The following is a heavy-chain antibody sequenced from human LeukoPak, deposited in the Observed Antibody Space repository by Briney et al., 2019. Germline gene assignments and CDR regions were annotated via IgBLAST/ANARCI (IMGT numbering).Heavy chain of an antibody. CDR2: ISSSGKTI. CDR1: GFTFSSCE. V-gene: IGHV3-48*03. D-gene: IGHD6-13*01. Sequence: GGSLRLSCEASGFTFSSCEMNWVRQAPGKGLEWVSYISSSGKTIYYADSTKGRFTVSRDNAKNSLYLQMNSLRAEDTAVYYCATTSIAAAVPGCFDYWGQGTLVTVSS. CDR3: ATTSIAAAVPGCFDY. J-gene: IGHJ4*02.